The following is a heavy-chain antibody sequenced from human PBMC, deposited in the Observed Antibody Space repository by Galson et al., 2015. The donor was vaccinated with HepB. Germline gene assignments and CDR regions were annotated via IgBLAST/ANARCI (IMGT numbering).Heavy chain of an antibody. CDR2: ISAYNGNT. D-gene: IGHD2-2*02. J-gene: IGHJ4*02. CDR3: AREVADCSSTSCYIAGLDY. V-gene: IGHV1-18*01. Sequence: SVKVSCKASGYTFTSYGISWVRQAPGQGLEWMGWISAYNGNTNYAQKLQGRVTMTTDTSTSTAYMELRSLRSDDTAVYYCAREVADCSSTSCYIAGLDYWGQGTLVTVSS. CDR1: GYTFTSYG.